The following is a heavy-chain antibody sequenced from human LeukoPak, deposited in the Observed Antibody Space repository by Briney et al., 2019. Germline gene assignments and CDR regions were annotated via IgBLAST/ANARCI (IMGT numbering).Heavy chain of an antibody. CDR2: ISSNGGST. CDR3: VKDEYYDFWSGYRLDY. CDR1: GFTFSSYA. Sequence: PGGSLRLSCSASGFTFSSYAMHWVRQALGKGLEYVSAISSNGGSTYYADSVKGRFTISRDNSKNTLYLQMSSLRAEDTAVYYCVKDEYYDFWSGYRLDYWGQGTLVTVSS. D-gene: IGHD3-3*01. V-gene: IGHV3-64D*06. J-gene: IGHJ4*02.